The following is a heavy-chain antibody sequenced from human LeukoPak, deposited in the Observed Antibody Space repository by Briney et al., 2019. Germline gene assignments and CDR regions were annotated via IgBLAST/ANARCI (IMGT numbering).Heavy chain of an antibody. Sequence: PGGSLRFSCAASGFTFNSYWMRWVRQAPGKGLEWVARIKQDGSEKYYVDSVKGRFTISRDNAKNSLYLQMNSLRAEDTAVYYCARGPVGIVATGNDYWGQGTLVTVSS. V-gene: IGHV3-7*01. J-gene: IGHJ4*02. D-gene: IGHD5-12*01. CDR3: ARGPVGIVATGNDY. CDR2: IKQDGSEK. CDR1: GFTFNSYW.